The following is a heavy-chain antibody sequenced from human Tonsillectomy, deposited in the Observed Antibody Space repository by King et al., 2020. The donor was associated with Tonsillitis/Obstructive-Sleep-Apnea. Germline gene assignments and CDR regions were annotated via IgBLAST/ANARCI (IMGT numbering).Heavy chain of an antibody. CDR2: IYHSGST. J-gene: IGHJ4*02. CDR3: ARAKKEYYDILTGPKSRFFDY. Sequence: PLQEPGPGLVKPSGTLSLTCAVSGGSISSSNWWSWVRQPPGKGLEWIGEIYHSGSTNYSPSLKSRVTISVDKSKNQFSLKLSSVTAADTAVYYCARAKKEYYDILTGPKSRFFDYWGQGTLVTVSS. CDR1: GGSISSSNW. D-gene: IGHD3-9*01. V-gene: IGHV4-4*02.